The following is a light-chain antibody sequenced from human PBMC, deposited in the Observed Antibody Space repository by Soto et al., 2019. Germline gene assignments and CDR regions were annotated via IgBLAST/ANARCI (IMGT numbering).Light chain of an antibody. CDR3: QQYDTLRT. CDR1: QDISTY. CDR2: DAS. J-gene: IGKJ2*01. Sequence: DIQVTQSPSSLSASVGDRLTITCQASQDISTYLNWYQQKPGKAPKLLISDASKLEPGVTSRFTGSGSGTDFSLIISSLQPEDIATYYCQQYDTLRTFGQVTKVEIK. V-gene: IGKV1-33*01.